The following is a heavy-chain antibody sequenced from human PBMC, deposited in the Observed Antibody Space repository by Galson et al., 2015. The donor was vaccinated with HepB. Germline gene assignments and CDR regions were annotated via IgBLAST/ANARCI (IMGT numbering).Heavy chain of an antibody. CDR1: GFTFSSYS. J-gene: IGHJ6*02. D-gene: IGHD2-2*01. CDR2: ISSSSSYI. CDR3: ARVGAQQSSTGYYYYYGMDV. Sequence: SLRLSCAASGFTFSSYSMNWVRQAPGKGLEWVSSISSSSSYIYYADSVKGRFTISRDNAKNSLYLQMNSLRAEDTAVYYCARVGAQQSSTGYYYYYGMDVWGQGTTVTVSS. V-gene: IGHV3-21*01.